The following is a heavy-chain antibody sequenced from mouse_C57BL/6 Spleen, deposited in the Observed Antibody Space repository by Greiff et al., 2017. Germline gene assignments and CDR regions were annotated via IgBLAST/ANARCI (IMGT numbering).Heavy chain of an antibody. CDR3: ARITTVVAVDY. J-gene: IGHJ2*01. CDR2: ISYDGSN. D-gene: IGHD1-1*01. CDR1: GYSITSGYY. Sequence: VQLQQSGPGLVKPSQSLSLTCSVTGYSITSGYYWNWIRQFPGNKLEWMGYISYDGSNNYNPSLKNRISITRDTSKNQFFLKLNSVTTEDTATYYCARITTVVAVDYWGQGTTLTVSS. V-gene: IGHV3-6*01.